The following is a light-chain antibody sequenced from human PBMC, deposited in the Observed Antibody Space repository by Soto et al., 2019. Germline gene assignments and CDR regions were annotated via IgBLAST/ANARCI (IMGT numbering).Light chain of an antibody. V-gene: IGKV3-20*01. J-gene: IGKJ1*01. CDR1: QSVSSSD. CDR3: QQYGSSPWG. Sequence: EIVLTQSPGTLSLSPGERATLSCRASQSVSSSDLAWYQQKPGQAPRLLIYGASSRATGIPDRFSGSGSGTDFTLTISRLEPEDFAVYYCQQYGSSPWGFGQGTKVEIK. CDR2: GAS.